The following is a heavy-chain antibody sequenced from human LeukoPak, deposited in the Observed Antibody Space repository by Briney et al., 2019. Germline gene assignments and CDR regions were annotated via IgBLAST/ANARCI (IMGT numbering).Heavy chain of an antibody. Sequence: PSETLSLTCAVYGGSFSGYYWSWIRQPPGKGLEWIGEINHSGSTNYNPSLKSRVTISIDTSKNQFSLKVSSVTAADTALYYCARVPRSPHEQGRPFDYWGQGTLVTVSS. J-gene: IGHJ4*02. CDR2: INHSGST. V-gene: IGHV4-34*01. CDR1: GGSFSGYY. CDR3: ARVPRSPHEQGRPFDY. D-gene: IGHD1-26*01.